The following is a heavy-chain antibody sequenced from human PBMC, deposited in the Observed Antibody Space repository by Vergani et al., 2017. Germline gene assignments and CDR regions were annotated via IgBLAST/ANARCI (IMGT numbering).Heavy chain of an antibody. D-gene: IGHD1-26*01. CDR3: ARGRGRRSIVGATPYDY. V-gene: IGHV3-23*01. Sequence: EVQLLESGGGLVQPGGSLRLSCAASGFTFSSYAMSWVRQAPGKGLEWVSAISGSGGSTYYADSVKGRFTISRDNSKNTLYLQMNSLRAEDTAVYYCARGRGRRSIVGATPYDYWGQGTLVTVSS. J-gene: IGHJ4*02. CDR1: GFTFSSYA. CDR2: ISGSGGST.